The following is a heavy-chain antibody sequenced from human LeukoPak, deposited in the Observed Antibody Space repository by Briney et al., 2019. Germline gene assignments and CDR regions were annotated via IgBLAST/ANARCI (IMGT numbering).Heavy chain of an antibody. J-gene: IGHJ4*02. CDR3: ARGTRQWLVRYYD. CDR1: GYTFTGYY. CDR2: INPNSGGT. V-gene: IGHV1-2*02. Sequence: ASVNVSCKASGYTFTGYYMHWVRQAPGQGLEWMGWINPNSGGTNYAQKFQGRVTMTRNTSISTAYMELSSLRSEDTAVYYCARGTRQWLVRYYDWGQGTLVTVSS. D-gene: IGHD6-19*01.